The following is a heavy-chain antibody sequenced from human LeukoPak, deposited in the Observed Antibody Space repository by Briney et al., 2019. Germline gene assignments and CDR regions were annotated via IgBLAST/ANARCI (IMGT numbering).Heavy chain of an antibody. J-gene: IGHJ4*02. D-gene: IGHD6-19*01. CDR1: GFTFSSYA. Sequence: GGSLRLSCVVSGFTFSSYAVHWVRQAPGKGLEWVAVISYDGSNKYYADSVKGRFTISRDNSKNALYLQMNSLRAEDTAVYYCARARSGWYLGQFDYWGQGTLVTVSS. V-gene: IGHV3-30*04. CDR3: ARARSGWYLGQFDY. CDR2: ISYDGSNK.